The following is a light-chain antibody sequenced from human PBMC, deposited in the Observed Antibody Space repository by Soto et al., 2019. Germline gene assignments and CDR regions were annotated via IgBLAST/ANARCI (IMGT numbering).Light chain of an antibody. Sequence: EIVLTQSPGTLSLSPGERATLSCRASQSVSSSYLAWYQQKSGQAPRLLIYGASNRATGIPDRFSGSGSGTDFTLTINRLQPDDFATYYCQQYNSLPWTFGQGTKVDIK. V-gene: IGKV3-20*01. CDR1: QSVSSSY. CDR2: GAS. CDR3: QQYNSLPWT. J-gene: IGKJ1*01.